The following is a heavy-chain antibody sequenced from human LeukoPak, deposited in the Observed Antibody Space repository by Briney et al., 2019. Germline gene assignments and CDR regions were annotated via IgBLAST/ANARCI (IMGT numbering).Heavy chain of an antibody. CDR3: ARGYPDYGDYGHDYYYYMDV. CDR2: ISGSGGST. CDR1: GFTFSSYA. V-gene: IGHV3-23*01. D-gene: IGHD4-17*01. Sequence: GGSLRLSCAASGFTFSSYAMSWVRQAPGKGLEWVSAISGSGGSTYYADSVKGRFTISRDNSKNTLYLQMNSLRAEDTALCYCARGYPDYGDYGHDYYYYMDVWGKGTTVTVSS. J-gene: IGHJ6*03.